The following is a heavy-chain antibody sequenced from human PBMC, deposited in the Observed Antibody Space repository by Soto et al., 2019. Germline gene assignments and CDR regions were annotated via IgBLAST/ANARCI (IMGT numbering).Heavy chain of an antibody. CDR2: IYYSGST. V-gene: IGHV4-59*01. CDR1: GGSISSYY. D-gene: IGHD5-18*01. J-gene: IGHJ5*02. CDR3: TRPRATPAGYSYSGWDNWFDP. Sequence: QVQLQESGPGLVKPSETLSLTCTVSGGSISSYYWSWIRQPPGKGLEWIGYIYYSGSTNYNPSLKSRVTISVDTSKNQFSLKVRSVTAADTAVYYCTRPRATPAGYSYSGWDNWFDPWGQGTLVTVSS.